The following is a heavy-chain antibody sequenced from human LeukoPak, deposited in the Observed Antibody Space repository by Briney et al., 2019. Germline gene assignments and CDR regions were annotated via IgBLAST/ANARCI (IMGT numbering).Heavy chain of an antibody. CDR3: ARARESMATAGSYFDY. Sequence: SQTLSLTCDVSGGSISSGDYSWSWIRHPPGNGLEWIRYIYHTGNTNYIPSLKSRVTISVARSKNQFSLRLSSVTAADTAVYYCARARESMATAGSYFDYWGQGTLVTVSS. J-gene: IGHJ4*02. D-gene: IGHD6-13*01. CDR2: IYHTGNT. V-gene: IGHV4-30-2*01. CDR1: GGSISSGDYS.